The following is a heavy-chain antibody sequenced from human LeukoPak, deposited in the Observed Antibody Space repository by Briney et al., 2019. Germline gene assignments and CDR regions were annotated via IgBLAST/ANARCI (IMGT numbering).Heavy chain of an antibody. V-gene: IGHV4-39*01. CDR1: GVSIVTRSYF. D-gene: IGHD4/OR15-4a*01. Sequence: KPSETLSLTCTVSGVSIVTRSYFWGWIRQAPGKGLEWIGTIADTGSTYYDPSLKTRVSMSVDTSQKQFSLRLSSVTAADTAVYYCARTMLTMQPIVYFDYWGQGALVTVSS. CDR3: ARTMLTMQPIVYFDY. CDR2: IADTGST. J-gene: IGHJ4*02.